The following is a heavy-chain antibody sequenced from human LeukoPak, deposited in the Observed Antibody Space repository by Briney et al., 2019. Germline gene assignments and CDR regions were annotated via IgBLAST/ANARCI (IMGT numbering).Heavy chain of an antibody. CDR2: INHSGST. J-gene: IGHJ4*02. V-gene: IGHV4-34*01. CDR3: ARGQRITMTD. Sequence: SETLSLTCAVYGGSFSAYYWSWIRQPPGKGLEWIGEINHSGSTNYNPSLKGRVAISVDASRNQFSLRLSSVTAADTAVYYCARGQRITMTDWGQGTLVTVSS. D-gene: IGHD3-22*01. CDR1: GGSFSAYY.